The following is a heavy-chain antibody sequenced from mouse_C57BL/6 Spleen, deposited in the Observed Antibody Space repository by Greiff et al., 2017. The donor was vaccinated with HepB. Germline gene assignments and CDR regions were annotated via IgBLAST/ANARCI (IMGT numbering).Heavy chain of an antibody. CDR3: ARKSNYYYAMDY. CDR2: INPNNGGT. V-gene: IGHV1-18*01. CDR1: GYTFTDYN. Sequence: EVKLMESGPELVKPGASVKIPCKASGYTFTDYNMDWVKQSHGKSLEWIGDINPNNGGTIYNQKFKGKATLTVDKSSSTAYMELRSLTSEDTAVYYCARKSNYYYAMDYWGQGTSVTVSS. D-gene: IGHD2-5*01. J-gene: IGHJ4*01.